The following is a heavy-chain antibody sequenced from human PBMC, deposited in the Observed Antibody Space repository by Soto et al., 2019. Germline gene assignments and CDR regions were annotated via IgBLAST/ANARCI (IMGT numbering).Heavy chain of an antibody. V-gene: IGHV4-59*08. CDR2: IYYSGST. Sequence: PSETLSLTCTVSGGSISSYYWSWIRQPPGKGLEWIGYIYYSGSTNYNPSLKSRVTISVDTSKNQFSLKLSSVTGADTAVYYCARRYCSSTSCYNWFDPWGQGTLVTVSS. J-gene: IGHJ5*02. D-gene: IGHD2-2*01. CDR3: ARRYCSSTSCYNWFDP. CDR1: GGSISSYY.